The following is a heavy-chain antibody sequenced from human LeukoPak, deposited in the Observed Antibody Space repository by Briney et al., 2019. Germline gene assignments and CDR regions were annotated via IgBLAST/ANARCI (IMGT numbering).Heavy chain of an antibody. J-gene: IGHJ4*02. Sequence: GGSLRLSCAASGFTFTNYVTHWVRQAPGKGLEWVAVTSADEGLKFYGDSVKGRFTISRDNSKNTMYLQMNNLREEDTAVYYCTRDPILGAPDYFDYWGQGTLVTVSS. V-gene: IGHV3-30*04. CDR2: TSADEGLK. D-gene: IGHD1-26*01. CDR3: TRDPILGAPDYFDY. CDR1: GFTFTNYV.